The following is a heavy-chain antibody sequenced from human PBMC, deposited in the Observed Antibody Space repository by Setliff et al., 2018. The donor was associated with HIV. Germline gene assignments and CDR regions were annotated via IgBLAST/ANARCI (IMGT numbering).Heavy chain of an antibody. D-gene: IGHD2-2*01. V-gene: IGHV3-48*03. Sequence: PGGSLRLSCAASGFTFSRFEMNWVRQAPGKGLEWLSYISSGGDSIYYADSVKGRFTISRDNAKNSLFLQMNNLRAEDTAVYYCARRAYCSSTTCFDNWGQGTLVTVSS. CDR2: ISSGGDSI. CDR1: GFTFSRFE. J-gene: IGHJ4*02. CDR3: ARRAYCSSTTCFDN.